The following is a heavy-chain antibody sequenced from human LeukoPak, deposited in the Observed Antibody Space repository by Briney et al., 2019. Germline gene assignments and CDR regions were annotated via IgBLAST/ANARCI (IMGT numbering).Heavy chain of an antibody. CDR2: IYYSGST. V-gene: IGHV4-31*03. CDR3: AREAVTRGGMDV. Sequence: SQTLSLTCTVSGGSTSSGGYYRSWIRQHPGKGLEWIGYIYYSGSTYYNPSLKSRVTISVDTSKNQFSLKLSSVTAADTAVYYCAREAVTRGGMDVWGQGTMVTVSS. CDR1: GGSTSSGGYY. J-gene: IGHJ6*02. D-gene: IGHD4-17*01.